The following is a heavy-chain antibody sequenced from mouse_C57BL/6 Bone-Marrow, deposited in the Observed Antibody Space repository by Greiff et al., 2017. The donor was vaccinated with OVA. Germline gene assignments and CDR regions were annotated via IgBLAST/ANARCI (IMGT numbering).Heavy chain of an antibody. Sequence: VQLQQPGAELVKPGASVQLSCKASGYTFTSYWMHWVKQRPGHGLEWIGMLHPNSGSTNYNEKFTSKATMTVDKSSSAAYMQRSSLTAEDSAGYYCASPLYYGNSVAYWGQGTRVTVSA. J-gene: IGHJ3*01. D-gene: IGHD2-1*01. CDR1: GYTFTSYW. CDR2: LHPNSGST. CDR3: ASPLYYGNSVAY. V-gene: IGHV1-64*01.